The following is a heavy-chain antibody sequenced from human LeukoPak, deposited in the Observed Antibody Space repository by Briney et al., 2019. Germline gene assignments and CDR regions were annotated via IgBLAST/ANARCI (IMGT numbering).Heavy chain of an antibody. J-gene: IGHJ4*02. Sequence: GGSMRLSCAASGFTFDDYGMSWVRQAPGKGLEWVSGINWNGGSTGYADSVKGRFTISRDNAKNSLYLQMNSLRAEDTALYYCARDLNYYGSGSSIDYWGQGTVVTVSS. V-gene: IGHV3-20*04. CDR2: INWNGGST. CDR3: ARDLNYYGSGSSIDY. CDR1: GFTFDDYG. D-gene: IGHD3-10*01.